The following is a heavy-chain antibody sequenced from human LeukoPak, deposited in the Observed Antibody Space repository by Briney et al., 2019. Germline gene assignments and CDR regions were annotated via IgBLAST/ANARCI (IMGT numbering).Heavy chain of an antibody. Sequence: PGGSLRLSCAASGFTFSSYAMHWVRQAPGKGLEWVAVISYDGSNKYYADSVKGRFTISRDNSKNTLYLQMNSLRAEDTALYYCAKGPGDYDFWSGYLNWGQGTLVTVSS. CDR1: GFTFSSYA. CDR2: ISYDGSNK. J-gene: IGHJ4*02. V-gene: IGHV3-30-3*01. CDR3: AKGPGDYDFWSGYLN. D-gene: IGHD3-3*01.